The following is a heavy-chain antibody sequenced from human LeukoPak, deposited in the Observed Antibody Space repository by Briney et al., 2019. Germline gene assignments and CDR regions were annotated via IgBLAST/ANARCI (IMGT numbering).Heavy chain of an antibody. CDR1: GFTFSSYG. D-gene: IGHD3-3*01. CDR3: AKDLVDSWSGYYYYGMDV. V-gene: IGHV3-30*18. CDR2: ISYDGNNK. J-gene: IGHJ6*02. Sequence: GSLRLSCAASGFTFSSYGMHWVRQAPGKGLEWVAVISYDGNNKYYTDSVKGRFTISRDNSKITLYLQMNSLRAEDTAVYYCAKDLVDSWSGYYYYGMDVWGQGTTVTVSS.